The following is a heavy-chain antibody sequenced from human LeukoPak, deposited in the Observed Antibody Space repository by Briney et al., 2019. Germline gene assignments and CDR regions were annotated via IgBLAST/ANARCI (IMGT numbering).Heavy chain of an antibody. D-gene: IGHD5-18*01. V-gene: IGHV4-39*07. Sequence: PSETLSLTCAVSGDSISSSPYYWVWIRQPPGKGLEWIGGVLYSGTTYYNPSLKSRVTISVDTSKNQFSLQLRSVTAADTAVYYCARGGYQQTSTFDFWGQGTLVTVSS. CDR1: GDSISSSPYY. CDR2: VLYSGTT. J-gene: IGHJ4*02. CDR3: ARGGYQQTSTFDF.